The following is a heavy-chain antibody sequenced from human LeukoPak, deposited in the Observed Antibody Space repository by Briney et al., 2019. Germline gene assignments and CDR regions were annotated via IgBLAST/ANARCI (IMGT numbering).Heavy chain of an antibody. CDR3: VRGKDLH. CDR2: INQGGSEK. V-gene: IGHV3-7*01. J-gene: IGHJ4*02. CDR1: GFTFSTYW. Sequence: GGSLRLSCAASGFTFSTYWIHWVRQAPGKGLEWVANINQGGSEKYYVDSVKGRFTISRDNAMNSVSVQMNSLRAEDTAVYYCVRGKDLHWGQGTLVTVSS.